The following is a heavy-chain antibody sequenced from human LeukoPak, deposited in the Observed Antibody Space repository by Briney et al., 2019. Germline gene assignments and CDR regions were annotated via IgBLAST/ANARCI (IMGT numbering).Heavy chain of an antibody. CDR1: RFTVSSNY. V-gene: IGHV3-53*01. D-gene: IGHD5-12*01. CDR3: ATGYDFGFDP. J-gene: IGHJ5*02. CDR2: IYSGGTV. Sequence: GGSLRLSCAASRFTVSSNYMSWVRQAPGKGLEWVSIIYSGGTVHYADSVKGRFTISRDNTKNTLYLQMNSLRAEDTAVYYCATGYDFGFDPWGQGTLVTVSS.